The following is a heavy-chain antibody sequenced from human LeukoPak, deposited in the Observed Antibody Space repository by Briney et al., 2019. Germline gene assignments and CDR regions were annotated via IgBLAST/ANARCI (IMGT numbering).Heavy chain of an antibody. V-gene: IGHV4-59*01. D-gene: IGHD1-26*01. Sequence: KPSETLSLTCTLAGGSISSYYWSWIRQPPREGRKWVGYIYYSGSTNYNPSLKSRVTISVDTSKNQFSLKLSSVTAADTAVYYCARDPGGRELGLFDYWGQGTLVTVSS. CDR3: ARDPGGRELGLFDY. J-gene: IGHJ4*02. CDR1: GGSISSYY. CDR2: IYYSGST.